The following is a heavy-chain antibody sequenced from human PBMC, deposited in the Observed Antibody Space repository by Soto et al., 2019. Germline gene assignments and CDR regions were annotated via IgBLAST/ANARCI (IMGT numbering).Heavy chain of an antibody. J-gene: IGHJ3*02. D-gene: IGHD3-10*01. V-gene: IGHV3-48*02. Sequence: SLSLSSAASGFTFSSYSMNWVRQAPGQGLEWVSYISSSSSTIYYADSVKGRFTISRDNAKNSLYLQMNSLRDEDTAVYYCARVKGSITMVRGAGAFDIWGQGTMVTVSS. CDR3: ARVKGSITMVRGAGAFDI. CDR1: GFTFSSYS. CDR2: ISSSSSTI.